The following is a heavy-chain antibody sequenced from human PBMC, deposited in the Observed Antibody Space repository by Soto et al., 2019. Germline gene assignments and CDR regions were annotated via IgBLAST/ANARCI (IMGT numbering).Heavy chain of an antibody. CDR1: GFTFSSYA. J-gene: IGHJ4*02. V-gene: IGHV3-30-3*01. CDR3: ARDSLNYGDSYDSPTEY. D-gene: IGHD4-17*01. CDR2: ISYDGSNK. Sequence: QVQLVESGGGVVQPGRSLRLSCAASGFTFSSYAMHWVRQAPGKGLEWVAVISYDGSNKYYADSVKGRFTISRDNSKNTLYLQMNRLRAEDTAVYYCARDSLNYGDSYDSPTEYLGQGTLVTVSS.